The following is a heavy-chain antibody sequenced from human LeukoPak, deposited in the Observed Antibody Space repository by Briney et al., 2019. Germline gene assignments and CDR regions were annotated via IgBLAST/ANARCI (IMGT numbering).Heavy chain of an antibody. J-gene: IGHJ6*03. D-gene: IGHD1-26*01. CDR3: ARARYREINYAYAGGFYYMDV. CDR2: ISSSSSYI. V-gene: IGHV3-21*01. CDR1: GFTFSSYS. Sequence: PGGSLRLSCAASGFTFSSYSMNWVRQAPGKGLEWVSSISSSSSYIYYADSVKGRFTISRDNAKNSLYLQMNSLRAEDTAVYYCARARYREINYAYAGGFYYMDVWGKGTTVTVSS.